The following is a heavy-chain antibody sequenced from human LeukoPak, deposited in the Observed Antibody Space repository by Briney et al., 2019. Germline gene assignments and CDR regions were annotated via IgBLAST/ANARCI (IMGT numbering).Heavy chain of an antibody. CDR3: AKTSQVYSGWTDYYYYGMDV. V-gene: IGHV3-23*01. D-gene: IGHD6-19*01. CDR1: GFTFSSYA. CDR2: ISGSGGST. J-gene: IGHJ6*02. Sequence: GGSLRLSCAASGFTFSSYAMSWARQAPGKGLEWVSAISGSGGSTYYADSVKGRFTISRDNSKNTLYLQMNSLRAEDTAVYYCAKTSQVYSGWTDYYYYGMDVWSQGTTVTVSS.